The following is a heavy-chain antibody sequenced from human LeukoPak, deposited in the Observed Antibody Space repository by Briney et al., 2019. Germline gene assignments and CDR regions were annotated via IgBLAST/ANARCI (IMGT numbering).Heavy chain of an antibody. J-gene: IGHJ4*02. V-gene: IGHV4-4*07. D-gene: IGHD6-19*01. CDR3: ARGGSNAWYIDY. Sequence: PSETLSLTCTVSGGSISSSYYTWIRQSAGKGLEWIGRIYTSGSAKYNPSLESRVTISVDTSRNEFSVRLNSVTAADTAVYYCARGGSNAWYIDYWGQGTLVTVSS. CDR1: GGSISSSY. CDR2: IYTSGSA.